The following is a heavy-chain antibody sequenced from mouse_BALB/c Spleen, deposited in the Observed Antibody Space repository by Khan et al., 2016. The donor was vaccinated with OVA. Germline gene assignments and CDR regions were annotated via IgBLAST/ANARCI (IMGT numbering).Heavy chain of an antibody. D-gene: IGHD1-1*01. Sequence: EVQLQESGPGLVKPSQSLSLTCTVTGYSITSDYAWYWIRQFPGNKLEWMGYISYGGSTSYNPSLKSRISITRDTSKNQFFLQLNSVTTEDTATDYCARKKYYGYAMDYWGQGTSVTVSS. CDR1: GYSITSDYA. CDR2: ISYGGST. J-gene: IGHJ4*01. V-gene: IGHV3-2*02. CDR3: ARKKYYGYAMDY.